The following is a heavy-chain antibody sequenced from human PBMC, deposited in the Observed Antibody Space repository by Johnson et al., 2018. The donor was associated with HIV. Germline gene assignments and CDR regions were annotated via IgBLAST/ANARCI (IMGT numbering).Heavy chain of an antibody. CDR1: GFIFSSYA. D-gene: IGHD5-12*01. CDR3: ARDRPSKWLRSNDDVFDI. J-gene: IGHJ3*02. CDR2: ISYSGSDT. Sequence: QLVESGGGVVQTGRSLRLSCAASGFIFSSYAMHWVRQAPGEGLEWVAVISYSGSDTYYADSVKGRFTISRDNSKNTLYLQMNSLRAEDTAVYYCARDRPSKWLRSNDDVFDIWGQGTMVTVSS. V-gene: IGHV3-30*04.